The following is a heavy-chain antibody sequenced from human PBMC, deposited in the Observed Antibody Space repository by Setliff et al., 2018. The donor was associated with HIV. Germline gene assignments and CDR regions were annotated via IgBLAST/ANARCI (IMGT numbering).Heavy chain of an antibody. CDR1: GYTFTGYY. V-gene: IGHV1-2*02. CDR2: INPNSGGT. Sequence: ASVKVSCKASGYTFTGYYMHWVRQAPGQGLEWMGWINPNSGGTNYAQKFQGRATMTRDTSISTAYMEMRSLRSDDTAVYFCARVPYRSAWFSGGHDAFDIWGQGTMVTRLL. CDR3: ARVPYRSAWFSGGHDAFDI. D-gene: IGHD6-19*01. J-gene: IGHJ3*02.